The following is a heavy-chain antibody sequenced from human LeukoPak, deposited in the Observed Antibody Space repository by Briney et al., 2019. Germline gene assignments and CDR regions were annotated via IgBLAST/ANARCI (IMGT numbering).Heavy chain of an antibody. J-gene: IGHJ4*02. CDR3: ARDPSNYDFWSGYRGPIDY. V-gene: IGHV3-7*01. CDR2: ITQDGSEE. Sequence: GGSERLSCAASGFSFSSYWMSWVRQAPGKGLEWVANITQDGSEEYYVDSVKGRFTISRDNAKNSLYLQMNSLRAEDTAVYYCARDPSNYDFWSGYRGPIDYWGQGTLVTVSS. D-gene: IGHD3-3*01. CDR1: GFSFSSYW.